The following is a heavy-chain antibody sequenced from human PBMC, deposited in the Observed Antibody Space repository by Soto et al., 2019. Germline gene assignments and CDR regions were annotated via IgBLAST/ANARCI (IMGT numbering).Heavy chain of an antibody. V-gene: IGHV1-2*04. CDR1: GYTFTGYY. CDR2: INPNSGGT. J-gene: IGHJ6*02. CDR3: ARVPSQAHIPSLGEKSGGDTYYYYYGMDV. D-gene: IGHD2-21*02. Sequence: ASVKVSCKASGYTFTGYYMHWVRQAPGQGLEWMGWINPNSGGTNYAQKFQGWVTMTRDTSISTAYMELSSLRSEDTAVYYCARVPSQAHIPSLGEKSGGDTYYYYYGMDVWGQGTTVTVSS.